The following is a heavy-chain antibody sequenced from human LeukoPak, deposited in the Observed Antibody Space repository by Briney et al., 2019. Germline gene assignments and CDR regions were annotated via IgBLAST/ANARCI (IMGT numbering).Heavy chain of an antibody. J-gene: IGHJ4*02. D-gene: IGHD3-22*01. Sequence: GASVKVSCKASGYTFTSYGISWVRQAPGQGLEWMGWISAYNGNTNYAQKLQGRVTMTTDTSTSTAYMELRSLRSDDTAVYYCAREGTYYYDSSGYPIDYWGQGTLVTVSS. V-gene: IGHV1-18*01. CDR2: ISAYNGNT. CDR3: AREGTYYYDSSGYPIDY. CDR1: GYTFTSYG.